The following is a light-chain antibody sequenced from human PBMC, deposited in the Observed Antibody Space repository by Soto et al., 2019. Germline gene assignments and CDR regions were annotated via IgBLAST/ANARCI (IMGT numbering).Light chain of an antibody. Sequence: QSVLTQPASVSGSPGQSITISCTGTSSDVGAYNYVSWYQQHPGRAPKLIIYEVSDRPSRISDRFSGSKSGNTASLTISGLQAEDEADYYCSSYAGSRVLVLGGGTKLTVL. CDR1: SSDVGAYNY. J-gene: IGLJ2*01. V-gene: IGLV2-14*01. CDR2: EVS. CDR3: SSYAGSRVLV.